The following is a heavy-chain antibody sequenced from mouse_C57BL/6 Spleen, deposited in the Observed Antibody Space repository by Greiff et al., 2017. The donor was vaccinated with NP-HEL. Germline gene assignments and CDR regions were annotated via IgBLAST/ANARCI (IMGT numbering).Heavy chain of an antibody. CDR3: ARIEIYDGYPAWFAY. V-gene: IGHV1-82*01. J-gene: IGHJ3*01. D-gene: IGHD2-3*01. CDR1: GYAFSSSW. Sequence: QVQLQQSGPELVKPGASVKISCKASGYAFSSSWMNWVKQRPGKGLEWIGRIYPGDGDTNYNGKFKDTATLAAAKSSSTASIQLSSLTSEDSAVYFCARIEIYDGYPAWFAYWGQGTLVTVSA. CDR2: IYPGDGDT.